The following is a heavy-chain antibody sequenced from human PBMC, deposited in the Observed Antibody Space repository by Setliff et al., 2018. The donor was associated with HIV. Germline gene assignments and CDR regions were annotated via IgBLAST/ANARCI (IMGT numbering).Heavy chain of an antibody. CDR3: ATVSGDYYDSSDRP. CDR2: VDPEDGET. V-gene: IGHV1-69-2*01. J-gene: IGHJ5*02. D-gene: IGHD3-22*01. CDR1: GYTFTAYY. Sequence: AASVKVSCKASGYTFTAYYMHWVQQAPGKGLEWVGRVDPEDGETMYAEKFQGRVTITADTSTDTAYLELSSLRSEDTAVYYCATVSGDYYDSSDRPWGQGTLVTVSS.